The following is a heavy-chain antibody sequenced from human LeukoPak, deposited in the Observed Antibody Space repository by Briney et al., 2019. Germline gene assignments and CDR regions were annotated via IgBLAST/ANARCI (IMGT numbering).Heavy chain of an antibody. Sequence: GGSLRLSCAASEINVTTNYMTWIRQAPGKGLEWVSLIYGDNAAYYAESVRGRFIISRDSLKNTLFLQMNSLRTEGTAVYYCVSSTGQQFIPYDYWGHGTHVTVSS. V-gene: IGHV3-66*02. CDR2: IYGDNAA. CDR3: VSSTGQQFIPYDY. CDR1: EINVTTNY. J-gene: IGHJ4*01. D-gene: IGHD6-13*01.